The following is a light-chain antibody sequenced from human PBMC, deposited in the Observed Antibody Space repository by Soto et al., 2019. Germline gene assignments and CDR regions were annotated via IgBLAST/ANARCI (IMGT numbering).Light chain of an antibody. Sequence: DTQITQSPSNLSASVGDSVTITCRASQRIGRWLAWYQQKPGKAPNLLIYYASSLESGVPSRFSGSGSGTEFTLTISSLQPEDSATYYCQQYNSYSQTFGQGTKV. V-gene: IGKV1-5*01. CDR2: YAS. CDR3: QQYNSYSQT. CDR1: QRIGRW. J-gene: IGKJ1*01.